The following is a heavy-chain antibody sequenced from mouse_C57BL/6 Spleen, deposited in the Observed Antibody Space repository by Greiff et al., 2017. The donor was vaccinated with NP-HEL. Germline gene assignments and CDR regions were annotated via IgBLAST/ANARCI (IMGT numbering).Heavy chain of an antibody. J-gene: IGHJ4*01. V-gene: IGHV1-55*01. D-gene: IGHD2-2*01. CDR1: GYTFTSYW. CDR3: ARGGYYGYDRGYYYAMDY. CDR2: IYPGSGST. Sequence: VQLQQPGAELVKPGASVKMSCKASGYTFTSYWITWVKQRPGQGLEWIGDIYPGSGSTNYNEKFKSKATLTVDTSSSTAYMQLSSLTSEDSAVYYCARGGYYGYDRGYYYAMDYWGQGTSVTVSS.